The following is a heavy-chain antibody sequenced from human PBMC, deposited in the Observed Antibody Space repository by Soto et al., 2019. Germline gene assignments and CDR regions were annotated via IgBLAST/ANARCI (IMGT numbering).Heavy chain of an antibody. CDR1: GYTFTSYY. Sequence: QVQLVQSGAEVKKPGASVKVSCKASGYTFTSYYMHWVRQAPGQGLEWMGIINPSGGSTSYAQKFQGRVTMTRDTSTSTVYMELSSLRSDDTAVYYCARTRISLDKGSPSYFDYWGQGTLVTVSS. V-gene: IGHV1-46*03. CDR3: ARTRISLDKGSPSYFDY. J-gene: IGHJ4*02. D-gene: IGHD3-9*01. CDR2: INPSGGST.